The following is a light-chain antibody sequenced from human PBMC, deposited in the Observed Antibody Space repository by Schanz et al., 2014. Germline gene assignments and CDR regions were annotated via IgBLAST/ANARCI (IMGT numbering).Light chain of an antibody. V-gene: IGLV2-14*01. CDR3: AAWDDSLNGQV. CDR2: QVT. CDR1: SNDVGGYNY. J-gene: IGLJ3*02. Sequence: QSALTQPASVSGSPGQSITISCTGTSNDVGGYNYVSWYQQHPGKAPKVMISQVTKRPSGVPDRFSGSKSGTSASLAISGLQSEDEADYYCAAWDDSLNGQVFGGGTKLTVL.